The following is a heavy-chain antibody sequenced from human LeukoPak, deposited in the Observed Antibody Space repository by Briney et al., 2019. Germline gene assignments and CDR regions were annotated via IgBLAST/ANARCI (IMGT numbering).Heavy chain of an antibody. Sequence: GGSLRLSCAASGFTFSSFALSWVRQAPGKGLEWVSLITGSGDTTIYADSVKGRVTISRDYSKNTIYLQMKGLRAEDTAVYYCAKRGGSGRYYFDYWGRGTLVTVSS. CDR2: ITGSGDTT. V-gene: IGHV3-23*01. CDR1: GFTFSSFA. J-gene: IGHJ4*02. D-gene: IGHD6-19*01. CDR3: AKRGGSGRYYFDY.